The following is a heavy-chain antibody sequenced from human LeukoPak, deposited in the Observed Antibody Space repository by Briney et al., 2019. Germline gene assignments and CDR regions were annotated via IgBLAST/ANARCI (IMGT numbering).Heavy chain of an antibody. CDR2: INPNSGGT. CDR3: ARDYSSSWYSLYYFDY. CDR1: GYTFTGYY. Sequence: GASVKVSCKASGYTFTGYYMHWVRQAPGQGLEWMGWINPNSGGTNYAQKFQGRVTMTRDTSISTAYMELSRLRSDDTAVYDCARDYSSSWYSLYYFDYWGQGTLVTVSS. D-gene: IGHD6-13*01. J-gene: IGHJ4*02. V-gene: IGHV1-2*02.